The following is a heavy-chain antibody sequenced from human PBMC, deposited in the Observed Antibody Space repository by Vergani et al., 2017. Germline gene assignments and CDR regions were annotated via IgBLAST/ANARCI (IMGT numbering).Heavy chain of an antibody. CDR1: GGPISSGVYY. D-gene: IGHD3-10*01. Sequence: QVQLQESGPGLVKPSETLSLTCIVSGGPISSGVYYWNWIRQHPGKGLEWIGYIYSTGSTHHNPSLRRRINMSVDTSKNQFSLKLNAVTAAETAMYYCGRVADFYGLGSRLLDLWGQGILVTVSS. CDR3: GRVADFYGLGSRLLDL. CDR2: IYSTGST. V-gene: IGHV4-31*03. J-gene: IGHJ5*02.